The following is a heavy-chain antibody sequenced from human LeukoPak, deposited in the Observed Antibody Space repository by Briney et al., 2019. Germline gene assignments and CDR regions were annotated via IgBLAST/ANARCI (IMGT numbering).Heavy chain of an antibody. V-gene: IGHV3-7*01. CDR2: IKQDGSEK. J-gene: IGHJ4*02. Sequence: GGSLRLSCAASGFTFSSYWMSWVRQAPGKGLEWVANIKQDGSEKYYVDSVKGRFTISRDNAKNSLYLQMNSLRAEDTAVYYCARDGYYDSSNDFDYWGQGTLVTVSS. D-gene: IGHD3-22*01. CDR3: ARDGYYDSSNDFDY. CDR1: GFTFSSYW.